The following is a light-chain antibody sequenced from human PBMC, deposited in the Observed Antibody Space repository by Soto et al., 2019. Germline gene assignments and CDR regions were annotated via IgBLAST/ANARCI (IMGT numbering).Light chain of an antibody. V-gene: IGKV3-20*01. CDR2: GAS. J-gene: IGKJ4*01. CDR1: QSIRSN. Sequence: EIVMTQSPDTLSVSPGEGATLSCRVSQSIRSNLAWYQQRPGQAPRLLMYGASTRADGIPARFSGSGSGTDFTLTISRLEPEDFAVYYCQQYGSSPLTFGGGTKVDIK. CDR3: QQYGSSPLT.